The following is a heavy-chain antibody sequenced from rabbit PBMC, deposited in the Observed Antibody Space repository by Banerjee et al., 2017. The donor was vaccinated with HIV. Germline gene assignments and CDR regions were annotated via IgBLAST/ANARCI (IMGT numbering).Heavy chain of an antibody. J-gene: IGHJ4*01. CDR1: GFTISRDR. V-gene: IGHV1S45*01. CDR2: IYGGDGST. D-gene: IGHD4-1*01. Sequence: QEQLEESGGDLVKPEGSLTLTCTASGFTISRDRICWVRQAPGKRPEWIACIYGGDGSTYYATWAKGRFTISKTSSTTVTLQMTSLTAADTATYFCARDLAGVIGWNFNLWGQGTLVTVS. CDR3: ARDLAGVIGWNFNL.